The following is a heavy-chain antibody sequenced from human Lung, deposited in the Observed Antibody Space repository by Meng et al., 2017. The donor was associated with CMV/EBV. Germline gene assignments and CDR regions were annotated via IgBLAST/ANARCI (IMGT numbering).Heavy chain of an antibody. Sequence: CCAASGFNGSSNYMNWVRQARGKGLKWVSILYRSGDTYYPDSVKGRFSISRDNSKNTLYFQMNSLRAEDTAIYYCARGSGSYQFDYWGQGTLVTVSS. CDR1: GFNGSSNY. J-gene: IGHJ4*02. CDR2: LYRSGDT. CDR3: ARGSGSYQFDY. D-gene: IGHD1-26*01. V-gene: IGHV3-66*01.